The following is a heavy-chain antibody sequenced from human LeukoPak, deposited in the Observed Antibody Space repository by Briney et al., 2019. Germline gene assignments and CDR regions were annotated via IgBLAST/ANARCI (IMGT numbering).Heavy chain of an antibody. D-gene: IGHD5-18*01. J-gene: IGHJ4*02. CDR1: GGPITRSNYY. CDR2: VYYSGST. V-gene: IGHV4-39*01. Sequence: PSETLSLTCTVSGGPITRSNYYWGWIRQPPGKGLEWIGTVYYSGSTNYNPSLESRVTISVDTSKNQFSLKLSSVTAADTAIYYCATHVDATRGYYFEDWGQGTLVTVSS. CDR3: ATHVDATRGYYFED.